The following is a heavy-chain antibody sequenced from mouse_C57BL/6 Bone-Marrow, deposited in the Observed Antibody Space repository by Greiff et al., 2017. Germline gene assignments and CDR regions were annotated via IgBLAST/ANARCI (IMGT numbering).Heavy chain of an antibody. V-gene: IGHV5-15*04. J-gene: IGHJ4*01. Sequence: EVKVEESGGGLVQPGGSLKLSCAASGFTFSDYGMAWVRQAPRKGPEWVAFISNLAYSIYYADTVTGRFTISRENAKNTLYLEMSSLRSEDTAMYYCARRDGSSLYAMDYWGQGTSVTVSS. CDR3: ARRDGSSLYAMDY. D-gene: IGHD1-1*01. CDR2: ISNLAYSI. CDR1: GFTFSDYG.